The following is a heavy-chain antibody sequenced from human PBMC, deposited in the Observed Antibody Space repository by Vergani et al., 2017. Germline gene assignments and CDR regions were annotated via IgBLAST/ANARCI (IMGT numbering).Heavy chain of an antibody. J-gene: IGHJ5*02. D-gene: IGHD2-15*01. Sequence: QVQLQESGPGLVKPSQTLSLTCTVSGGSISSGSYYWSWIRQPAGKGLEWIGRIYTSGSTNYNPSLKSRVTISVDTSKNQFSLKLSSVTAADTAVYYCAGRYCSGGSCYFDPWGQGTLVTVSS. CDR1: GGSISSGSYY. V-gene: IGHV4-61*02. CDR2: IYTSGST. CDR3: AGRYCSGGSCYFDP.